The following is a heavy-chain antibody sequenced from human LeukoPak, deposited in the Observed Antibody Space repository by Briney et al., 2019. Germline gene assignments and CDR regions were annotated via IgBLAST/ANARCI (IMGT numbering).Heavy chain of an antibody. CDR3: VRERLGAIVEN. J-gene: IGHJ4*02. V-gene: IGHV3-23*01. CDR1: GFTFSSSA. D-gene: IGHD3-16*02. CDR2: VYGNGNT. Sequence: PGGSLRLSCAASGFTFSSSAMSWVRQVPGKGLEWVSTVYGNGNTAYTDSVKGRFTISRDNSKNTLLLQMNSLRAEDTAVYFCVRERLGAIVENWGQGVLVIVSS.